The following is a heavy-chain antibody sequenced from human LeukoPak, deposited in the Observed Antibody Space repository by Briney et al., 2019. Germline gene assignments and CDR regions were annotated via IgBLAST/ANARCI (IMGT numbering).Heavy chain of an antibody. CDR1: GFSLSTSGMC. J-gene: IGHJ4*02. D-gene: IGHD3-10*01. CDR3: ARLWFGAQYFDY. CDR2: IDWDDDK. V-gene: IGHV2-70*11. Sequence: SGPTLVNPTQTLTLTCTFSGFSLSTSGMCVSWIRQPPGKALEWLARIDWDDDKYYSTSLKTRLTISKDTSKNQVVLTMTNMDPVDTATYYCARLWFGAQYFDYWGQGTLVTVSS.